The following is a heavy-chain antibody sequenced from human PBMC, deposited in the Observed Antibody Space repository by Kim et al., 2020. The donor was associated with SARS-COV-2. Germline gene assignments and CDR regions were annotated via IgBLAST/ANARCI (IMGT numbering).Heavy chain of an antibody. V-gene: IGHV5-51*01. CDR1: GYSFTSYW. CDR3: ARLGYYGSGSYSRRSYYYYGMDV. CDR2: IYPGDSDT. D-gene: IGHD3-10*01. J-gene: IGHJ6*02. Sequence: GESLKISCKGSGYSFTSYWIGWVRQMPGKGLEWMGIIYPGDSDTRYSPSFQGQVTISADKSISTAYLQWSSLKASDTAMYYCARLGYYGSGSYSRRSYYYYGMDVWGQGTTVTVSS.